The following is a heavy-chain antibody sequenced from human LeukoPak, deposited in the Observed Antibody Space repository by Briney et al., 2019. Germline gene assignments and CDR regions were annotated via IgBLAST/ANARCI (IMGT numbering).Heavy chain of an antibody. J-gene: IGHJ3*02. Sequence: SVKVSCKASGGTFSSYAISGVRQAPGQGLEWMGGIIPIFGTANYAQKFQGRVTITADKSTSTAYMELSSLRSEDTAVYYCVLFVYYDSSGYSSTDAFDIWGQGTMVTVSS. D-gene: IGHD3-22*01. V-gene: IGHV1-69*06. CDR2: IIPIFGTA. CDR3: VLFVYYDSSGYSSTDAFDI. CDR1: GGTFSSYA.